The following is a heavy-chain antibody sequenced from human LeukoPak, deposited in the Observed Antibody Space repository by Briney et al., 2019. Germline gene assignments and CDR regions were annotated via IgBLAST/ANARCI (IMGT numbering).Heavy chain of an antibody. J-gene: IGHJ2*01. CDR2: ISSSSSYI. D-gene: IGHD6-13*01. Sequence: GGSLRLSCAASGFTFSGYSMNWVRQAPGKGLEWVSSISSSSSYIFYADSVKGRFTISRDNAKNSLYLQMKSLRAEDTAVYYCARGGQQLDDCYFDLWGRGTLVTVSS. CDR3: ARGGQQLDDCYFDL. V-gene: IGHV3-21*01. CDR1: GFTFSGYS.